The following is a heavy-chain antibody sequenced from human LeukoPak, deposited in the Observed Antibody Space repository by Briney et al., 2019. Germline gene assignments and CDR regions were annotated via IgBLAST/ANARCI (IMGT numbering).Heavy chain of an antibody. CDR1: GFIFTNYG. Sequence: PGGSLRLSCATSGFIFTNYGLNWVRQAPGKGLEWVSYVSISGTTTYYADSVKGRFTISRDDGKKLVSLQMNSLREEDTAVYYCARADRDGNKRFLDWGEGTLVTVSS. CDR2: VSISGTTT. CDR3: ARADRDGNKRFLD. J-gene: IGHJ4*02. V-gene: IGHV3-48*02. D-gene: IGHD5-24*01.